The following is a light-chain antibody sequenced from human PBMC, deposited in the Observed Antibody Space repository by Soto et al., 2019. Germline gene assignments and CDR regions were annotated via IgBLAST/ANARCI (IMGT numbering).Light chain of an antibody. V-gene: IGKV3-15*01. Sequence: EIVMTQSPATLYVSPGERVTLSCRASQSVSSNLAWYQQKPGQAPRLLIYGASTRATAFPARFSGSGSGTEFTLTISSLQSEDFAVYYCQQYNNWPLTFGGGTKVEIK. CDR3: QQYNNWPLT. CDR1: QSVSSN. J-gene: IGKJ4*01. CDR2: GAS.